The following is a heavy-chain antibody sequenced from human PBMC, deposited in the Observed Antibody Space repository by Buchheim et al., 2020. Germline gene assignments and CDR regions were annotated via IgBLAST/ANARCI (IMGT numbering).Heavy chain of an antibody. Sequence: QVQLQESGPGLVEPSGTLSLTCAVSGVSISSSNWWSWVRQPPGEGLEWIGEMHHGGTTNYNPSLESRVTISVDKSKNHFSLKLTSVTAADTAVYYCAREAAAGSYYGMDVWGQGTT. CDR1: GVSISSSNW. J-gene: IGHJ6*02. CDR2: MHHGGTT. CDR3: AREAAAGSYYGMDV. D-gene: IGHD6-13*01. V-gene: IGHV4-4*02.